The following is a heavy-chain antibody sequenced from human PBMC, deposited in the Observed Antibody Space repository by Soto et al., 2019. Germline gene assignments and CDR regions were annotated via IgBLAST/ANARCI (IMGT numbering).Heavy chain of an antibody. CDR2: IIPILGIA. V-gene: IGHV1-69*08. CDR3: ARDRRRGGYRGAHYGMDV. J-gene: IGHJ6*02. Sequence: QVQLVQSGAEVKKPGSSVKVSCKASGGTFSSYTISWVRQAPGQGLEWMGRIIPILGIANYAQKFQGRVTITADKSTSTAYMGLSSLRSEDTAVYYCARDRRRGGYRGAHYGMDVWGQGTTVTVSS. CDR1: GGTFSSYT. D-gene: IGHD1-1*01.